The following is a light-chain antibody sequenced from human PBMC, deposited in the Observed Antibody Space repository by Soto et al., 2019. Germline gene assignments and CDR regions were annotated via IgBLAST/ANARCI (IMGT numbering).Light chain of an antibody. Sequence: IQMTQSPSTLSGSVGDRVTITFLASQTISSWLAWYQQKPGKAPKLLIYAASSLQSGVPSRFSGSGSGTDFTLTISSLQPEDFATYYCLQDYNYPRTFGQGTKVDIK. CDR2: AAS. V-gene: IGKV1-6*01. CDR1: QTISSW. CDR3: LQDYNYPRT. J-gene: IGKJ1*01.